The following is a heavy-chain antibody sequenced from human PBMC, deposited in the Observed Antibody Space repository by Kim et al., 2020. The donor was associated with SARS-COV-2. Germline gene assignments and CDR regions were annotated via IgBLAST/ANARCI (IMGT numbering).Heavy chain of an antibody. J-gene: IGHJ5*02. CDR2: ISSSRSTI. V-gene: IGHV3-48*02. CDR3: ARDVNYDSSGYDWFDP. Sequence: GGSLRLSCAASGFTFSSYSMNWVRQAPGKGLEWVSYISSSRSTIYYADSVKGRFTISRDNAKNSLYLQMNSLRDEDTAVYYCARDVNYDSSGYDWFDPWGQGTLVTVSS. D-gene: IGHD3-22*01. CDR1: GFTFSSYS.